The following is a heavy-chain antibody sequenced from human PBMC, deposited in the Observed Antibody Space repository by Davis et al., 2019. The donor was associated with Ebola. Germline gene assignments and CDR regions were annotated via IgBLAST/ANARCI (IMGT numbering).Heavy chain of an antibody. CDR3: ARGRQLRSGGNPYYYYGMDV. J-gene: IGHJ6*02. Sequence: GESLQISCAASGFTFSSYSMNWVRQAPGKGLEWVSSISSSSSYIYYADSVKCRFTISRDNAKNSLYLQMNSLRAEDTAVYYCARGRQLRSGGNPYYYYGMDVWGQGTTVTVSS. D-gene: IGHD2-15*01. V-gene: IGHV3-21*01. CDR1: GFTFSSYS. CDR2: ISSSSSYI.